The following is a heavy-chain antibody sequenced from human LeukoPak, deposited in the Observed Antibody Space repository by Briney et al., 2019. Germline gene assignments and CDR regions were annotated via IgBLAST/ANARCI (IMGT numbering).Heavy chain of an antibody. CDR2: SSAYNGNT. D-gene: IGHD2-15*01. Sequence: ASVTVSCKASGYTFTSYGISCVRQAPGQGLEWMGWSSAYNGNTNYAQKLQGRVTMTTDTSTSTAYMELRSLRSDGTAVYYCARVEIVVVVAATGFDYWGQGTLVTVSS. V-gene: IGHV1-18*01. CDR3: ARVEIVVVVAATGFDY. J-gene: IGHJ4*02. CDR1: GYTFTSYG.